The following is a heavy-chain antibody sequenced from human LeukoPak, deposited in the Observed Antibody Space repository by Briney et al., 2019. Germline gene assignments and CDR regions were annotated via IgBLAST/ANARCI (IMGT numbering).Heavy chain of an antibody. CDR1: GGSISSSSYY. V-gene: IGHV4-39*01. CDR3: ARPFFFNQLNNWFDP. Sequence: SETLYLTCTVSGGSISSSSYYWGWIRQPPGKGLEWIGSIYYSGSTYYNPSLKSRVTISVDTSKNQFSLKLSSVTAADTAVYYCARPFFFNQLNNWFDPWGQGTLVTVSS. D-gene: IGHD2-2*01. CDR2: IYYSGST. J-gene: IGHJ5*02.